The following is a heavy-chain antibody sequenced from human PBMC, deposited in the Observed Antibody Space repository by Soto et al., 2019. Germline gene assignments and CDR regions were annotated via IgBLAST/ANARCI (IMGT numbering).Heavy chain of an antibody. Sequence: PGGSLRLSCVASGFTFSDYYMSWIRQAPGKGREWVSYISSSGSTIYYADSVKGRFTISRDNAKNPLYLQMNSLRAEDTAVYYCARYYYDSSGYYYREVGYYYGMDVWGQGTTVTVSS. J-gene: IGHJ6*02. CDR1: GFTFSDYY. D-gene: IGHD3-22*01. V-gene: IGHV3-11*01. CDR2: ISSSGSTI. CDR3: ARYYYDSSGYYYREVGYYYGMDV.